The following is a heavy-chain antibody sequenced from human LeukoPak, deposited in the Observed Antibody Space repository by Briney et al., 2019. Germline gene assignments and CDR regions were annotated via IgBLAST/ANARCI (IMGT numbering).Heavy chain of an antibody. J-gene: IGHJ4*02. D-gene: IGHD3-10*01. CDR3: AKDRTWFGEFDLH. V-gene: IGHV3-23*01. Sequence: GGSLRLSCAASGFTFSSYAMSWVRQAPGKGLEWVSAISGSGGSTYYADSVKARFTISRDNSKNTLYLQMNSLRAEDTAVYYCAKDRTWFGEFDLHWGQGTLVTVSS. CDR2: ISGSGGST. CDR1: GFTFSSYA.